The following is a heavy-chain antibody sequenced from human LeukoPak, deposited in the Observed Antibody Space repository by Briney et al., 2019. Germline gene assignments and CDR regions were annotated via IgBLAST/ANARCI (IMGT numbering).Heavy chain of an antibody. V-gene: IGHV3-23*01. Sequence: GGSLRLSCATSGFTFRSYAMIWVRQAPERGLQWVSGISGSGTYYADFAKGRFTISRDNSKSTLYLQMNSLRAEDTATYYCARDPNGDYIGAFDMWGQGTMVTVS. CDR2: ISGSGT. J-gene: IGHJ3*02. CDR1: GFTFRSYA. D-gene: IGHD4-17*01. CDR3: ARDPNGDYIGAFDM.